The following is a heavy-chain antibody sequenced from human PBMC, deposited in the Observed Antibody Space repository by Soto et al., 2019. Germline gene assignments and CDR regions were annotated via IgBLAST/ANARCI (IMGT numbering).Heavy chain of an antibody. D-gene: IGHD3-9*01. V-gene: IGHV4-59*01. CDR3: AQGLRYFPSWFDP. J-gene: IGHJ5*02. CDR2: IYYSGST. CDR1: GGSISSYY. Sequence: SETLSLTCTVSGGSISSYYWNWIRQPPGKGLEWIGSIYYSGSTTYNPSLKSRVTISVDTSKNQFSLNLSSVTAADTAVYYCAQGLRYFPSWFDPWGQGTLVTVSS.